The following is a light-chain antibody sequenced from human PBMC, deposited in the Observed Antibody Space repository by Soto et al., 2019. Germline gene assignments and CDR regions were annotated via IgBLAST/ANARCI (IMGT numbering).Light chain of an antibody. CDR3: AAWDDSLNGDV. CDR1: SSNIGSNT. CDR2: SHN. Sequence: QSVLTQPPSASGTPGQRVTIYCSGSSSNIGSNTVNWYQQLPGTAPKLLIYSHNQRPSGVPDRFSGSQSGTSASLAISGLQSEYEADYYCAAWDDSLNGDVFGAGTKLTVL. J-gene: IGLJ1*01. V-gene: IGLV1-44*01.